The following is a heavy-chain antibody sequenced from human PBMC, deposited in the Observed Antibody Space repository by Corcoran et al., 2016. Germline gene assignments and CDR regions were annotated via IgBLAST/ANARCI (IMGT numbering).Heavy chain of an antibody. CDR2: IRSKAYGGTT. CDR3: TGGRGTGTMRYYFDY. V-gene: IGHV3-49*03. J-gene: IGHJ4*02. Sequence: EVQLVESGGGLVQPGRSLRLSCTASGFTFGHYAMSWFRQAPGKGLEWVGFIRSKAYGGTTEYAASVKGRFTISRDDSKSIAYLQMNSLKTEDTAVYYCTGGRGTGTMRYYFDYWGQGTLVTVSS. D-gene: IGHD1-7*01. CDR1: GFTFGHYA.